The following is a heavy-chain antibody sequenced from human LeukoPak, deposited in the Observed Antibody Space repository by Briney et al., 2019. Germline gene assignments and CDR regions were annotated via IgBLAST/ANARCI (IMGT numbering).Heavy chain of an antibody. V-gene: IGHV3-53*05. D-gene: IGHD3-10*01. Sequence: GGSLRLSCAASGFTVSSNYMSWVRQAPGKGLEWVSVIYSGGSTYYADSVKGRFTISRDNSKNTVYLQMNSLRAEDTAVYYCARDGSGTSIWYVYYYYMDVWGKGTTVTVSS. CDR1: GFTVSSNY. J-gene: IGHJ6*03. CDR2: IYSGGST. CDR3: ARDGSGTSIWYVYYYYMDV.